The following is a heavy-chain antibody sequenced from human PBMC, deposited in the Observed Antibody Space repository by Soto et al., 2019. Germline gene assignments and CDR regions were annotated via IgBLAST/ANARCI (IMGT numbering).Heavy chain of an antibody. CDR3: ARDLKYGGYGVVY. CDR2: ISSSGSTI. CDR1: GFTFSYYY. D-gene: IGHD5-12*01. V-gene: IGHV3-11*01. J-gene: IGHJ4*02. Sequence: GGSRRRSWAASGFTFSYYYMSWSRQAPGKGLEWVSYISSSGSTIYYADSVKGRFTISRDNAKNSLYLQMNSLRAEDTAVYYCARDLKYGGYGVVYWGQGTLVTVSS.